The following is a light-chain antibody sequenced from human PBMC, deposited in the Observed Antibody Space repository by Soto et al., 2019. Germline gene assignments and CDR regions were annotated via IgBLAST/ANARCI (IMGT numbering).Light chain of an antibody. Sequence: DIQMTQSPSSMSASVGDRVTITCRASQSISAYLNWYQQKPGKAPKLLIYAASSLQSGVPSRFSGSRSGPDFTLTISSLKPEDFETYYCQQLNSYPLTFGGGTKVDI. J-gene: IGKJ4*01. CDR3: QQLNSYPLT. V-gene: IGKV1-39*01. CDR2: AAS. CDR1: QSISAY.